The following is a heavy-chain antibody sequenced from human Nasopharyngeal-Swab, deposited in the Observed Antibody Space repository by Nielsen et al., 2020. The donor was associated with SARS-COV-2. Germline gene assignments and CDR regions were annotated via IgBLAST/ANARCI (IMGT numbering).Heavy chain of an antibody. Sequence: WVRQAPGQGLEWMGGIIPIFGTANYAQKFQGRVTITADKSTSTAYMELSSLRPEDTAVYYCARDRIVGATSAFDPWGQGTLVTVSS. D-gene: IGHD1-26*01. J-gene: IGHJ5*02. CDR2: IIPIFGTA. CDR3: ARDRIVGATSAFDP. V-gene: IGHV1-69*06.